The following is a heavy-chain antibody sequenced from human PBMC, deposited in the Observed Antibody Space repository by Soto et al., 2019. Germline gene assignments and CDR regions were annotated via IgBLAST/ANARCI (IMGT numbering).Heavy chain of an antibody. V-gene: IGHV4-59*01. J-gene: IGHJ4*02. D-gene: IGHD4-17*01. CDR1: GGSISNYY. CDR3: AREGDYGDSYYFDY. CDR2: IYYSGST. Sequence: SETLSLTRTASGGSISNYYWSWIWQPPGKGLEWIGYIYYSGSTNYNPSLKSRVTISVDTSKNQFSLKLSSVTAADTAVYYCAREGDYGDSYYFDYWGQGTLVTVSS.